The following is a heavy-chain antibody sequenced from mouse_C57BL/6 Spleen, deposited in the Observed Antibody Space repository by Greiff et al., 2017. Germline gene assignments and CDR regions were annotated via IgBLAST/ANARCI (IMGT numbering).Heavy chain of an antibody. CDR3: ARDLDGTGFDY. D-gene: IGHD4-1*01. J-gene: IGHJ2*01. V-gene: IGHV5-4*01. Sequence: EVQLVESGGGLVKPGGSLKLSCAASGFTFSSYAMSWVRQTPEKRLEWVATISDGGSYTYYPDNVKVRFTISRDNAKNNLYLQMSHLKSEDTAMYYCARDLDGTGFDYWGQGTTLTVSS. CDR1: GFTFSSYA. CDR2: ISDGGSYT.